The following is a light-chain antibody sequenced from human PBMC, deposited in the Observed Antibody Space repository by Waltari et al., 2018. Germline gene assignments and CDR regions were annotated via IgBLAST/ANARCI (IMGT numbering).Light chain of an antibody. CDR3: SSYTTSTTLL. CDR2: DVG. CDR1: STDVGAYNF. Sequence: QSALTQPASVSGSPGQSITISCTGSSTDVGAYNFVPWYQQHPGKLPTLILYDVGNPPSGIPHRFSAAKSGNTASLTISGLQEEDEGEYYCSSYTTSTTLLFGTGTRLTVL. V-gene: IGLV2-14*01. J-gene: IGLJ1*01.